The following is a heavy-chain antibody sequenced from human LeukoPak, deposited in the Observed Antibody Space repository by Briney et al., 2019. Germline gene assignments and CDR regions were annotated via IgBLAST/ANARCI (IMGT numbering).Heavy chain of an antibody. J-gene: IGHJ5*02. CDR1: GFTFSSYA. CDR3: AKTQDSYGYRSGPNWFDP. CDR2: IVSSGSGT. D-gene: IGHD5-18*01. Sequence: GGSLRLSCAASGFTFSSYAMSWVRQAPGKGLEWVSGIVSSGSGTYSAVSARGRFTISRDNSKNTLYLQMNSLRGEDTAVYYCAKTQDSYGYRSGPNWFDPWGQGTLVTVSS. V-gene: IGHV3-23*01.